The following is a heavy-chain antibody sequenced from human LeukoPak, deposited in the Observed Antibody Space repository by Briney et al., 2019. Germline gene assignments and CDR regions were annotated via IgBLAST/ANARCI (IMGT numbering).Heavy chain of an antibody. CDR1: GGSFSGYY. D-gene: IGHD7-27*01. CDR3: AKHTPCWGFFDY. CDR2: INHSGST. Sequence: PSETLSLTCAVYGGSFSGYYWSWIRQPPGKGLEWIGEINHSGSTNYNPSLKSRVTISVDTSKNQFSLKLSSVTAADTAVYYCAKHTPCWGFFDYWGQEPLLPVSS. V-gene: IGHV4-34*01. J-gene: IGHJ4*02.